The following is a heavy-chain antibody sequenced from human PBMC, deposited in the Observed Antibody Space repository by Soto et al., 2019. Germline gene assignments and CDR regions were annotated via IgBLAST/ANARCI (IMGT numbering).Heavy chain of an antibody. CDR2: ISAYNGNT. CDR3: ARDGFYDFWSGYYPPYDYYYYYMDV. CDR1: GYTFTSYG. J-gene: IGHJ6*03. D-gene: IGHD3-3*01. V-gene: IGHV1-18*01. Sequence: QVQLVQSGAEVKKPGASVKVSCKASGYTFTSYGISWVRQAPGQGLEWMGWISAYNGNTNYAQKLQGRVTMTTDTSTSTAYMELRSLRSDDTAVYYCARDGFYDFWSGYYPPYDYYYYYMDVWGKGTTVTVSS.